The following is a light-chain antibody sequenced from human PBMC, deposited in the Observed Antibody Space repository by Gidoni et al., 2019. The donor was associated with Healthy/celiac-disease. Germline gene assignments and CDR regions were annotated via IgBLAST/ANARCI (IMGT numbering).Light chain of an antibody. V-gene: IGKV4-1*01. CDR3: QQYYSTPFT. CDR1: QSVLYSSNNKNY. J-gene: IGKJ3*01. Sequence: DIVMTQSPDSLAVSLGERATINCKSSQSVLYSSNNKNYLAWYQQKPGPPPKLLIYWASTRESGVPDRFSGSGSGTDFTLSISSLQAEDVAVYYCQQYYSTPFTFXRXTKVDIK. CDR2: WAS.